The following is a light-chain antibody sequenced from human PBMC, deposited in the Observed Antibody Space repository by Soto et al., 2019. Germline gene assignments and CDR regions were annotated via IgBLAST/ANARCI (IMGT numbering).Light chain of an antibody. CDR1: QTITTW. Sequence: DIQVTQSPPTLSASVGDRVTITCRASQTITTWMAWYQQKPGKAPKLLIHAASSLQSGASTRFSGSGSGTDFTLTISSLQPEDFATYYCQQTYSTPQNFGGGTKLDNK. CDR3: QQTYSTPQN. V-gene: IGKV1-39*01. J-gene: IGKJ4*01. CDR2: AAS.